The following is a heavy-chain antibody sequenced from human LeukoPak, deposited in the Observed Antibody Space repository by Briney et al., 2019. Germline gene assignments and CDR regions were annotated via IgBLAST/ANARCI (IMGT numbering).Heavy chain of an antibody. V-gene: IGHV3-21*04. CDR1: GFTFSDYS. Sequence: GGSLRLSCAASGFTFSDYSMNWVRQAPGKGLEWVSSISSSSSYIFYADSVRGRFSISRDNAKNSLYLQMNSLRAEDTAVYYCAKDRTYYYDSSGYYPDYFDYWGQGTLVTVSS. CDR2: ISSSSSYI. J-gene: IGHJ4*02. D-gene: IGHD3-22*01. CDR3: AKDRTYYYDSSGYYPDYFDY.